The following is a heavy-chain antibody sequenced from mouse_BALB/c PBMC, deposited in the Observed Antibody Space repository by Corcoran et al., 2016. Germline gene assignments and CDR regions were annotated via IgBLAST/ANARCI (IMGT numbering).Heavy chain of an antibody. V-gene: IGHV1-66*01. CDR1: GYSFTSYY. Sequence: QVQLQQSGPELVKPGASVKISCKASGYSFTSYYIHWVKQRPGQGLEWIGWIFPGSGNTKYNEKFKGKAKLTADTSSSTAYMQLSSLTSEDSAVYFCARALYYYGSSLFDYWGQGTTLTVSS. J-gene: IGHJ2*01. D-gene: IGHD1-1*01. CDR2: IFPGSGNT. CDR3: ARALYYYGSSLFDY.